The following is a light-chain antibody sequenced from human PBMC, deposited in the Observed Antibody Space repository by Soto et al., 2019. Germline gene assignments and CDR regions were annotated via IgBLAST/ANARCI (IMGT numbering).Light chain of an antibody. CDR3: QHYQGGHPIA. CDR1: QSVSAR. Sequence: EIVLTQSPDTLSLSPGESATLSCRASQSVSARLAWYKHKPGQPPRLLISDVFNRASGVAERFSGSGSETDFTLIIRRLEPEDSALYYCQHYQGGHPIAFGQGTRLEIK. V-gene: IGKV3-20*01. J-gene: IGKJ5*01. CDR2: DVF.